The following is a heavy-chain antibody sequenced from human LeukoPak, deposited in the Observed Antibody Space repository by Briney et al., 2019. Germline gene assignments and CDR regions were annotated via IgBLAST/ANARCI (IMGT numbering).Heavy chain of an antibody. CDR1: GFTFFTYW. D-gene: IGHD3-3*01. J-gene: IGHJ4*02. Sequence: PGGSLRLSCAASGFTFFTYWMTWVRQAPGKGLEWVANTKQDGSETYYMDSVKGRFTISRDNAKNSLYLQMNSLRAKDTAVYYCTRDLEYWGQGTLVTVSS. CDR2: TKQDGSET. CDR3: TRDLEY. V-gene: IGHV3-7*01.